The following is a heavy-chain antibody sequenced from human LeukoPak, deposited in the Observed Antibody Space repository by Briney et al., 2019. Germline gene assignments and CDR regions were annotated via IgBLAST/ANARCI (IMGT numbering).Heavy chain of an antibody. D-gene: IGHD1-26*01. V-gene: IGHV4-39*02. CDR2: LYNSGST. Sequence: SETLSLTCTVSGGSVSSSSHYWGWIRQPPGKGLEWIGSLYNSGSTDYNPSLRSRVTISVNPSKNHFSLKLTSVTAADTAVYYCATDRGGYPFDYWGQGTLVTVSS. CDR1: GGSVSSSSHY. J-gene: IGHJ4*02. CDR3: ATDRGGYPFDY.